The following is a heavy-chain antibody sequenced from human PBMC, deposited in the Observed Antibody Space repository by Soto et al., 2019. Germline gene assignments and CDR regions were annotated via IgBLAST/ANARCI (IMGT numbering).Heavy chain of an antibody. CDR3: ARVGGTPYNWFDP. D-gene: IGHD1-1*01. CDR1: WGSISMGDYL. V-gene: IGHV4-30-2*06. CDR2: MYHSGSA. Sequence: LSLTCAVSWGSISMGDYLLSWIRQSPGKGLEWIAYMYHSGSAYYNPSLRGRVTISVDTSKNQLSLNLTSVTAADTAVYYCARVGGTPYNWFDPWGPGILVTVSS. J-gene: IGHJ5*02.